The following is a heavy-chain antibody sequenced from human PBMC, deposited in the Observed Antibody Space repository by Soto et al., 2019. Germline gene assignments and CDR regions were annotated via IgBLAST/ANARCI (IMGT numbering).Heavy chain of an antibody. CDR3: ATSRISIAVAGETEYYFDY. J-gene: IGHJ4*02. Sequence: QVQLLQSGAELKKPGASVKVSCKASGYIFTGYYMHWVRQAPGQGLEWMGWINPNSGDTNYTQKFQGWVTMTRDTSISTAYMELSRLRSADTAVYYCATSRISIAVAGETEYYFDYWGQGTLVTVSS. D-gene: IGHD6-19*01. V-gene: IGHV1-2*04. CDR2: INPNSGDT. CDR1: GYIFTGYY.